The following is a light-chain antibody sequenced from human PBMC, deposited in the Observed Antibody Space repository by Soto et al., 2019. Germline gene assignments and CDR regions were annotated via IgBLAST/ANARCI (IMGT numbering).Light chain of an antibody. V-gene: IGKV1-39*01. CDR2: DAT. J-gene: IGKJ1*01. CDR3: QQTLIVPRT. Sequence: EIQVTQSPSSLSASVGDRVTITCRASQTIGANLNWYRQKPGKAPTLLIYDATTLQSGVPSRFSGLGSGTDFTLTITSLQPEDSATYYCQQTLIVPRTFGQGTKVDNK. CDR1: QTIGAN.